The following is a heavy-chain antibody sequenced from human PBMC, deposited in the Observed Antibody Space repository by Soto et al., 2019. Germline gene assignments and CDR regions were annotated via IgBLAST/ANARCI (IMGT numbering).Heavy chain of an antibody. CDR2: IYPGDSDT. CDR3: AGSIFYYCMDV. V-gene: IGHV5-51*01. Sequence: GESLKISCTASGYSFTNYWIGWVRQMPGKGPEWMGIIYPGDSDTRYSPSFQGQVTISADKSTSTAYLLWSRLKASDTAIYFCAGSIFYYCMDVWGQGTTVTVSS. J-gene: IGHJ6*02. CDR1: GYSFTNYW.